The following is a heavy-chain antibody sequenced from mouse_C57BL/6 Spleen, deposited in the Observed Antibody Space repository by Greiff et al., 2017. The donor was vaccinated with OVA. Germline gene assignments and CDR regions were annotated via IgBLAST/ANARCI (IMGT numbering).Heavy chain of an antibody. CDR2: IYPGNSDT. V-gene: IGHV1-5*01. Sequence: VQLQQSGTVLARPGASVKMSCKTSGYTFTSYWMHWVKQRPGQGLEWIGAIYPGNSDTSYNQKFKGKAKLTAVTSASTAYMELSSLTNEDSAVYYCTRGPYYSNYETLMDYWGQGTSVTVSS. J-gene: IGHJ4*01. D-gene: IGHD2-5*01. CDR3: TRGPYYSNYETLMDY. CDR1: GYTFTSYW.